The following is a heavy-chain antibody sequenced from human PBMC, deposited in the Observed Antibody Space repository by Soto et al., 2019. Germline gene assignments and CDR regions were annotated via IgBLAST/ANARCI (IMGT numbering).Heavy chain of an antibody. CDR2: IYPGDSDT. J-gene: IGHJ6*02. CDR3: ARRPSSGWYGKDYYYYYGMDV. V-gene: IGHV5-51*01. D-gene: IGHD6-19*01. CDR1: GYSFTSYW. Sequence: PGESLKISCKGSGYSFTSYWIGWVRQMPGKGLEWMGIIYPGDSDTRYSPSFQGQVTISADKSISTAYLQWSSLKASDTAMYYCARRPSSGWYGKDYYYYYGMDVWGHGTTVTVSS.